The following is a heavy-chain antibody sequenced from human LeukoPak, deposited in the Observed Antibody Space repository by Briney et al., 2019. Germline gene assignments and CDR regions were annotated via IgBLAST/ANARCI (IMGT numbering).Heavy chain of an antibody. V-gene: IGHV4-39*01. D-gene: IGHD4-11*01. Sequence: SETLSLTCTVSGGSISSSSYYWGWIRQPPGKGLEWIGSIYYSGSTYYNPSLKSRVTISVDTSKNQFSLKLSSVTAADTAVYYCARRQSAKDYSSFYYFDYWGQGTLVTVSS. CDR3: ARRQSAKDYSSFYYFDY. CDR2: IYYSGST. CDR1: GGSISSSSYY. J-gene: IGHJ4*02.